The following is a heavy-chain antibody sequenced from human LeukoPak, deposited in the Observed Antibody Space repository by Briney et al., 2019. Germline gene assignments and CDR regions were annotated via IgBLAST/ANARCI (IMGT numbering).Heavy chain of an antibody. V-gene: IGHV3-23*01. Sequence: GGSLRLSCAASGFIFSNYAMSWVRQAPGKGLEWVSSISDSGDSTFYADSVKGRFTISRDNSKNTLYLQMNSLRAEDTAVFYCAKDPYYESSGYYDYWGQGTLATVSS. CDR1: GFIFSNYA. D-gene: IGHD3-22*01. J-gene: IGHJ4*02. CDR2: ISDSGDST. CDR3: AKDPYYESSGYYDY.